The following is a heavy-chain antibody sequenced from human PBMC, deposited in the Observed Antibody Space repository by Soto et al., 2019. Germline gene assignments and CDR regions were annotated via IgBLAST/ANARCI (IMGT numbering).Heavy chain of an antibody. D-gene: IGHD4-4*01. CDR1: GFTFSSYA. CDR2: ISGSGGST. V-gene: IGHV3-23*01. Sequence: EVQLLESGGGLVQPGGSLRLSCAASGFTFSSYAMSWVRQAPGKGLEWVSAISGSGGSTYYADSVKGRFTISRDNSKNTLYLQMTSLRAEDTAVYYCAKKVVRGTVMTTVTTGWYFDLWGRGTLVTVSS. J-gene: IGHJ2*01. CDR3: AKKVVRGTVMTTVTTGWYFDL.